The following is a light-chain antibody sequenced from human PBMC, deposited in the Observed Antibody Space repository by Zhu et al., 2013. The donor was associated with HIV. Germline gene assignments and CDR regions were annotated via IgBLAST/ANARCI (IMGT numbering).Light chain of an antibody. CDR2: DAS. CDR3: QHFASYPLT. J-gene: IGKJ4*01. V-gene: IGKV1-33*01. CDR1: QFIKR. Sequence: DIQMTQSPSSLSVSVGDRVTITCQASQFIKRLNWFQQKPGEAPKNLIYDASSLETGVPSRFSGSGSGTDFTLTISSLQPEDFASYYCQHFASYPLTFGGRDQGGDQ.